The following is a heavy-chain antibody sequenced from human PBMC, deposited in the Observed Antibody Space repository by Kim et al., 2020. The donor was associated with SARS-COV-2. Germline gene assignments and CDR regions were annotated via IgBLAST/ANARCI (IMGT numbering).Heavy chain of an antibody. CDR1: GDSVSSNSAA. J-gene: IGHJ5*02. Sequence: SQTLSLTCAISGDSVSSNSAAWNWIRQSPSRGLEWLGRTYYRSKWYNDYAVSVKSRITINPDTSKNQFSLQLNSVTPEDTAVYYCARDLANVGWSPWYQPSWEGYNWFDPWGQGTLVTVSS. CDR2: TYYRSKWYN. D-gene: IGHD2-2*01. V-gene: IGHV6-1*01. CDR3: ARDLANVGWSPWYQPSWEGYNWFDP.